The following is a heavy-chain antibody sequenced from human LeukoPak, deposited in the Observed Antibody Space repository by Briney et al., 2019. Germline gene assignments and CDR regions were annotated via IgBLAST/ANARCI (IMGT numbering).Heavy chain of an antibody. CDR2: IIPIFGTA. D-gene: IGHD3-22*01. J-gene: IGHJ4*02. V-gene: IGHV1-69*13. CDR3: ARDRRPYYYDSSGYYGVYY. CDR1: GGTFSSYA. Sequence: SVKVSCKASGGTFSSYAISWVRQAPGQGLEWMGGIIPIFGTANYAQKFQGRVTITADESTSTAYMELSSLRSEDTDAYYCARDRRPYYYDSSGYYGVYYWGQGTLVTVHS.